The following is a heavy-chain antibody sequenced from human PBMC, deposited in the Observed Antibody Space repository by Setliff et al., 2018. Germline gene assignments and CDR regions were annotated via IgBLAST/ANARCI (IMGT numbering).Heavy chain of an antibody. V-gene: IGHV3-21*01. CDR3: ASDPSYGSSLYYYMDV. CDR1: GFTFSSYC. Sequence: PGGSLRLSCVASGFTFSSYCMDWFRQAPGKGLEWVSSISYGSTYIYQSDSVRGRFTISRDDAKKSLYLQMNSLGAEDTAVYYCASDPSYGSSLYYYMDVWGKGTTVTVSS. D-gene: IGHD6-19*01. J-gene: IGHJ6*03. CDR2: ISYGSTYI.